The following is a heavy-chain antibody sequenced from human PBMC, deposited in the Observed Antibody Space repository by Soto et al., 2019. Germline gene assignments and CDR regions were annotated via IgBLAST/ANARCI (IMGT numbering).Heavy chain of an antibody. J-gene: IGHJ2*01. CDR2: VSYNGDA. CDR3: VMRPKAPVHRGGSFWFSDR. CDR1: GGSINSPTSY. V-gene: IGHV4-39*01. Sequence: QVQLQESGPGLVKPSETLSLTCAVSGGSINSPTSYWGWIRQSPGKGLDWIGTVSYNGDAYYNPSFESRVTISVDTSKIQFSLNLNSITAADTAFYYCVMRPKAPVHRGGSFWFSDRWGRGTLVTVSS. D-gene: IGHD3-16*02.